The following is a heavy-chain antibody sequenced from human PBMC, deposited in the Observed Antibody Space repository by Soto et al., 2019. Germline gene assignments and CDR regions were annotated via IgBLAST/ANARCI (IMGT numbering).Heavy chain of an antibody. CDR3: ARELTTAGFDY. J-gene: IGHJ4*02. CDR2: IYTSGST. V-gene: IGHV4-4*07. Sequence: PSETPSLTCTVPGGSLSSYYWSWIRQPAGKGLEWIGRIYTSGSTNDNPSLKSRVTMSVDTSKNQFSLKLSSVTAADTAVYYCARELTTAGFDYWGQGTLVTVSS. CDR1: GGSLSSYY. D-gene: IGHD4-17*01.